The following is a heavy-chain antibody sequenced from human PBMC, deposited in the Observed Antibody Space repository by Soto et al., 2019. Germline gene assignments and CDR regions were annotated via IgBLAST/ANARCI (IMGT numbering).Heavy chain of an antibody. CDR1: GGSISTYY. V-gene: IGHV4-59*01. CDR2: IYYSGSA. CDR3: ARVPYYDSSGYYYVYFDY. Sequence: SETLSLTCSVSGGSISTYYWSWIRQPPGKGLEWIGNIYYSGSANYNSSLKSRVTISVDTSKNQFSLSLSSVAAADTAVYYCARVPYYDSSGYYYVYFDYWGQGTLVTVSS. J-gene: IGHJ4*02. D-gene: IGHD3-22*01.